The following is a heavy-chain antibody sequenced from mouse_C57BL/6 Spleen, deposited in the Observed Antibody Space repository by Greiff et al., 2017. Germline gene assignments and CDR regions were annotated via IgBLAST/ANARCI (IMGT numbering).Heavy chain of an antibody. D-gene: IGHD1-1*01. CDR3: ARKDDYYGSGYAMGY. CDR1: GYTFTSYW. V-gene: IGHV1-55*01. J-gene: IGHJ4*01. CDR2: IYPGSGST. Sequence: QVQLQQPGAELVKPGASVKMSCKASGYTFTSYWITWVKQRPGQGLEWIGDIYPGSGSTNYNEKFKSKATLTVDTSSSTAYVQLSSLPSEDSAVYYCARKDDYYGSGYAMGYWGQGTSVTVSS.